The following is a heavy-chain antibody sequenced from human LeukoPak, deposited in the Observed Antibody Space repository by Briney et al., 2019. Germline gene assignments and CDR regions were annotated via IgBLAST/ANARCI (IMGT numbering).Heavy chain of an antibody. V-gene: IGHV3-23*01. CDR1: GFTFSSYA. Sequence: PGGSLRLSCAASGFTFSSYAMSWVRQAPGKGLEWVSAISGSGGSTYYADSVKGRFTISRDNSKNTLYLQMNSLRAEDTVVYYCARDRDLGEGAFDIWGQGTMVTVSS. CDR3: ARDRDLGEGAFDI. CDR2: ISGSGGST. J-gene: IGHJ3*02.